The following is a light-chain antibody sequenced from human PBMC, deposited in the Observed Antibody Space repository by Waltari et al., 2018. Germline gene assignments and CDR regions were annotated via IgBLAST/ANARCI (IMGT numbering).Light chain of an antibody. Sequence: EIVMTQSPATLSVSPGERATLSCRASESVSSNVAWYQQKPSQAPRLLIYGASTRATGVPAKFRGSGSGTDFTLTISSLQSEDFAVYYCQQYYHWVAFGGGTWVQIK. V-gene: IGKV3-15*01. CDR2: GAS. J-gene: IGKJ4*01. CDR3: QQYYHWVA. CDR1: ESVSSN.